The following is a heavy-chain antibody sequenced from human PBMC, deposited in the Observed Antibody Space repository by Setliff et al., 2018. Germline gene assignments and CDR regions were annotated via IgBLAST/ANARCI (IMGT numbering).Heavy chain of an antibody. CDR1: GFTFSIYS. CDR2: ISSGSNSI. V-gene: IGHV3-48*01. Sequence: PGESLKISCAASGFTFSIYSMNWVRQAPGKGLEWIAYISSGSNSIFHADSVMGRFTISRDNARNSLYLQMNSLKTEDSALYYCTRFSGYHYHSSVYLDDFDVWGQGTMVTVSS. J-gene: IGHJ3*01. CDR3: TRFSGYHYHSSVYLDDFDV. D-gene: IGHD3-22*01.